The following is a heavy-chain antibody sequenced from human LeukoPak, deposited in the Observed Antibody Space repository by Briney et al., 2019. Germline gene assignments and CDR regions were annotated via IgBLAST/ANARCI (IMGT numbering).Heavy chain of an antibody. Sequence: GGSLRLSCAASGFTFSAYGMNWVRQAPGKGLEWVSTISTNSANTYYTDSVKCRFTISRDNSKDTLFMQMNSLRAEDTAVYYCAKGQSTIATRSFDSWGQGTLVTVSS. D-gene: IGHD6-6*01. V-gene: IGHV3-23*01. J-gene: IGHJ4*02. CDR1: GFTFSAYG. CDR2: ISTNSANT. CDR3: AKGQSTIATRSFDS.